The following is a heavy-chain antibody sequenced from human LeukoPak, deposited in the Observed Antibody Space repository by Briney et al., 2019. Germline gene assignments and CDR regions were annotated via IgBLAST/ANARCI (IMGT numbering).Heavy chain of an antibody. Sequence: GGSLRLSCAASGFTFSSYAMSWVRQAPGKGLEWVSAISGSGGSTYYADSVKGRFTISRDNSKNTLYLQMNSLRAEDTAVYYCAKDQMVGATQGIAPIHWGQGTLVTVSS. CDR3: AKDQMVGATQGIAPIH. CDR2: ISGSGGST. V-gene: IGHV3-23*01. J-gene: IGHJ4*02. D-gene: IGHD1-26*01. CDR1: GFTFSSYA.